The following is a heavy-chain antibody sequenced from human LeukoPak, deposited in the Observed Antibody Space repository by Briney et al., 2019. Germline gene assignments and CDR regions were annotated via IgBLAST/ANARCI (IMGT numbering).Heavy chain of an antibody. V-gene: IGHV4-39*07. D-gene: IGHD6-13*01. Sequence: SETLSLTCTVSGGSISSSSYYWGWIRQPPGKGLEWIGSIYYSGSTYYNPSLKSRVTISVDTSKNQFSLKLSSVTAADTAVYYCARPSGIAAAGNRDAFDIWGQGTMVTVSS. CDR2: IYYSGST. CDR1: GGSISSSSYY. CDR3: ARPSGIAAAGNRDAFDI. J-gene: IGHJ3*02.